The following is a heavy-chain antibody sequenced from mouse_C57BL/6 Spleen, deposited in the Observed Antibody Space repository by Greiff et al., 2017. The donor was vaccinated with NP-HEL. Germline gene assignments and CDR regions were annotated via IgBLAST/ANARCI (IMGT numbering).Heavy chain of an antibody. Sequence: QVQLQQPGAELVKPGASVKLSCKASGYTFTSYWMQWVKQRPGQGLEWIGEIDPADSYTNYNQKFKGKATLTADTSSSTAYMQLSSLTSEDSAVYYCAIYEDYAMDYWGQGTSVTVSS. J-gene: IGHJ4*01. CDR2: IDPADSYT. CDR3: AIYEDYAMDY. CDR1: GYTFTSYW. D-gene: IGHD1-1*01. V-gene: IGHV1-50*01.